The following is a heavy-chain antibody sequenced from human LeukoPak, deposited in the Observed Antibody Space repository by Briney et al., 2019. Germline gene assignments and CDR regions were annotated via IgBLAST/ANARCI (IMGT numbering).Heavy chain of an antibody. CDR3: ATATYYYGSGSYSLDY. D-gene: IGHD3-10*01. J-gene: IGHJ4*02. V-gene: IGHV1-24*01. CDR2: FDPEDGET. CDR1: GYTLTELS. Sequence: ASVTVSCTVSGYTLTELSMHWVRQAPGKGLEWMGGFDPEDGETIYAQKFQGRVTMTEDTSTDTAYMELSSLRSEDTAVHYCATATYYYGSGSYSLDYWGQGTLVTVSS.